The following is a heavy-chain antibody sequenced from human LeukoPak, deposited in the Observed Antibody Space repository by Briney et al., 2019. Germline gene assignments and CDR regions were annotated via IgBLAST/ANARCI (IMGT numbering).Heavy chain of an antibody. CDR2: INWNGGDT. V-gene: IGHV3-20*01. J-gene: IGHJ4*02. CDR3: ARVGQWFGELYYFDY. CDR1: EFTFDDHG. Sequence: GGSLRLSCAASEFTFDDHGMSWVRQAPGKGLEWVSGINWNGGDTGYADSVKGRFTISRDNAKNSLYLQMNSLRAEDTALYHCARVGQWFGELYYFDYWGQGTVVTVSS. D-gene: IGHD3-10*01.